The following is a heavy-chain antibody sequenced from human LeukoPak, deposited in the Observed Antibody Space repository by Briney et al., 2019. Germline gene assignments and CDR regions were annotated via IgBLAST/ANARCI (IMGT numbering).Heavy chain of an antibody. CDR1: GFTFDEYS. J-gene: IGHJ4*02. CDR3: GKGIESCDFWSGYEY. Sequence: GGSLRLSCAASGFTFDEYSMQWVRQAPGKGLEWVSVIEWNGGRTYYADSVKGRFTISRDNNKKSLYLQMNSLRTEDTAFYYCGKGIESCDFWSGYEYRGQGTLVTVSS. CDR2: IEWNGGRT. D-gene: IGHD3-3*01. V-gene: IGHV3-43*01.